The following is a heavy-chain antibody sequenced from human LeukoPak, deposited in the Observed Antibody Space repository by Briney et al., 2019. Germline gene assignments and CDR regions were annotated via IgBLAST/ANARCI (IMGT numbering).Heavy chain of an antibody. CDR3: ARLVAAAGNWFDP. Sequence: SETLSLTCSVSGGSTGSDYWSWIRQPPRKGLEWIGYIYYSGSTNYNPSLKSRVTISVDTSKNQFSLKLSSVTAADTAVYYCARLVAAAGNWFDPWGQGTLVTVSS. CDR2: IYYSGST. D-gene: IGHD6-13*01. CDR1: GGSTGSDY. V-gene: IGHV4-59*08. J-gene: IGHJ5*02.